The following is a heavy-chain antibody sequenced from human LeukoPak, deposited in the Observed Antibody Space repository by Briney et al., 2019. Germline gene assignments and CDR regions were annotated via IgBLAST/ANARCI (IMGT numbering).Heavy chain of an antibody. CDR2: INPKTGTA. V-gene: IGHV1-2*02. D-gene: IGHD3-10*01. CDR1: GYTFTGYS. CDR3: ARLVRGGYYMDV. Sequence: ASVKVSCKASGYTFTGYSIYWVRQTPGQKLEWMGWINPKTGTANSAQKFQGRVTMTRDTSISTAYMELSRLRSDDTAVYYCARLVRGGYYMDVWGKGTTVTVSS. J-gene: IGHJ6*03.